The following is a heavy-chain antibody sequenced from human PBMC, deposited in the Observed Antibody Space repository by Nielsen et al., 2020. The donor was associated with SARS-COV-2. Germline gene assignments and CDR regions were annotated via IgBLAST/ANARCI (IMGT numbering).Heavy chain of an antibody. CDR3: AKAGGDLVSGWYYYYYGMDV. D-gene: IGHD6-19*01. J-gene: IGHJ6*02. V-gene: IGHV3-23*01. Sequence: GESLKISCAASGFTFSSYAMSWVRQAPGKGLEWVSAISGSGGSTYYADSVKGRFTISRDNSKNTLYLQMNSLRAEDTAVYYCAKAGGDLVSGWYYYYYGMDVWGQGTTVTVSS. CDR1: GFTFSSYA. CDR2: ISGSGGST.